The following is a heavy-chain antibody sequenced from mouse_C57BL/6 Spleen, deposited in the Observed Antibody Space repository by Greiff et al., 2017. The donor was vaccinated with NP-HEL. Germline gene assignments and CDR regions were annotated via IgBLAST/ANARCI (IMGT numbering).Heavy chain of an antibody. CDR3: ARVDYGSGYFDV. D-gene: IGHD1-1*01. J-gene: IGHJ1*03. CDR2: IYPGDGDT. V-gene: IGHV1-80*01. CDR1: GYAFSSYW. Sequence: QVQLQQSGAELVKPGASVKISCKASGYAFSSYWMNWVKQRPGKGLEWLGQIYPGDGDTNYNGKFKGKATLTADKSSSTAYMQLSSLTSEDSAVYFCARVDYGSGYFDVWGTGTTVTVSS.